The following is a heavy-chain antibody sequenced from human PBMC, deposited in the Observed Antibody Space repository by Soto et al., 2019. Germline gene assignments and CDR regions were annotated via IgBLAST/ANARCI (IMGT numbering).Heavy chain of an antibody. J-gene: IGHJ6*02. V-gene: IGHV3-30*18. Sequence: QVQLVESGGGVVQPGRSLRLSCAASGFTFSSYGMHWVRQAPGKGLEWVAVISYDGSNKYYADSVKGRFTISRDNSKNTLYLQMNSLRAEDTAVYYCAKDLAPAAGTYYYYYGMDVWGQGTTGTVSS. CDR1: GFTFSSYG. CDR3: AKDLAPAAGTYYYYYGMDV. CDR2: ISYDGSNK. D-gene: IGHD6-13*01.